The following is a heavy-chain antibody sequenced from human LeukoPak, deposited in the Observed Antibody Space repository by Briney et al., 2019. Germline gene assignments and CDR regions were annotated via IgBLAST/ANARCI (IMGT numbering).Heavy chain of an antibody. V-gene: IGHV1-46*01. CDR3: ARDPDTAMGYAFDI. CDR1: GYTFTSYY. Sequence: ASVKVSCKASGYTFTSYYMHWVRQAPGQGLEWMGIINPSGGSTSYAQKFQGRVTIAADKSTSTAYMELSSLRSEDTAVYYCARDPDTAMGYAFDIWGQGTMVTVSS. J-gene: IGHJ3*02. CDR2: INPSGGST. D-gene: IGHD5-18*01.